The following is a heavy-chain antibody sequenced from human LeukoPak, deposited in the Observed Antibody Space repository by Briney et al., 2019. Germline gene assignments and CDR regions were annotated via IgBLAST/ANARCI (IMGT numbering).Heavy chain of an antibody. CDR2: MNPNSGNT. D-gene: IGHD2-8*01. Sequence: ASVKVSCKASGYTFTSYDINWVRQATGQGLEWMGWMNPNSGNTGYAQKFQGRVTMTRNTSISTAYMELSSLRAEDTAVYYCARTYCTNGVCFPFDYWGQGTLVTVSS. CDR3: ARTYCTNGVCFPFDY. V-gene: IGHV1-8*01. CDR1: GYTFTSYD. J-gene: IGHJ4*02.